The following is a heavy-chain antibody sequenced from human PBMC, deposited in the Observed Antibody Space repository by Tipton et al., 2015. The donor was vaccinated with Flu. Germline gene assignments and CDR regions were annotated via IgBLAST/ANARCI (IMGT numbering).Heavy chain of an antibody. V-gene: IGHV4-34*01. Sequence: TLSLTCAVYGGSFSGYYWSWIRQPPGKGLEWVGEINHSGSTYYSPSLKSRVTTSADTSNNQFSLRLSSVTAADTAMYYCTRSLRNSSGSPGYCGQGTLVTVSS. CDR3: TRSLRNSSGSPGY. J-gene: IGHJ4*02. CDR2: INHSGST. CDR1: GGSFSGYY. D-gene: IGHD3-22*01.